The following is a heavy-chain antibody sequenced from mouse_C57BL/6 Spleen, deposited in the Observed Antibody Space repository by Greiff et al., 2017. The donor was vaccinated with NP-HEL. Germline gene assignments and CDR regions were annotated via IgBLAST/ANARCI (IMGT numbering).Heavy chain of an antibody. V-gene: IGHV1-42*01. CDR1: GYSFTGYY. CDR2: INPSTGGT. Sequence: EVQLQQSGPELVKPGASVKISCKASGYSFTGYYMNWVKQSPEKSLEWIGEINPSTGGTTYNQKFKAKATLTVDKSSSTAYMQLKSLTSEDSAVYYCARSSSGYVKDYWGQGTTLTVSS. CDR3: ARSSSGYVKDY. J-gene: IGHJ2*01. D-gene: IGHD3-2*02.